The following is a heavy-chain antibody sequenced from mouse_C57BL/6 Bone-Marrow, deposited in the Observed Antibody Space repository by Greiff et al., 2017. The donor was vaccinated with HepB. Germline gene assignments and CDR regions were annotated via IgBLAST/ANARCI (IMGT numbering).Heavy chain of an antibody. V-gene: IGHV14-4*01. J-gene: IGHJ4*01. CDR2: IDPENGDT. Sequence: EVQLQQSGAELVRPGASVKLSCTASGFNIKDDYMHWVKQRPEQGLEWIGWIDPENGDTEYASKFQGKATITADTSSNTAYLQLSSLTSEDTAVYYCTTFLTVVGYYAMDYWGQGTSVTVSS. CDR3: TTFLTVVGYYAMDY. D-gene: IGHD1-1*01. CDR1: GFNIKDDY.